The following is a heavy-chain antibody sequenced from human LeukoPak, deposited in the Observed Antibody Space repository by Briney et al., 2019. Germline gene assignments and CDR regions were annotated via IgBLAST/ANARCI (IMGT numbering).Heavy chain of an antibody. J-gene: IGHJ3*02. CDR2: INRDGSST. V-gene: IGHV3-74*03. CDR1: AFTPSIYW. D-gene: IGHD2-21*02. Sequence: GGSLRLSGRISAFTPSIYWRHWVRQAPGKGLGWLTHINRDGSSTTYADSVKGRFTISRDNAKNTLYLQMNSLRAEDTAVYYCARECGGDCWNAFDIWGQGTMVTVSS. CDR3: ARECGGDCWNAFDI.